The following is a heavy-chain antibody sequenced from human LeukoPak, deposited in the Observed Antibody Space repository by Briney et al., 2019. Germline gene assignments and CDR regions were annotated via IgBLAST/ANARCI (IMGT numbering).Heavy chain of an antibody. CDR3: AREASKWYYYYGMDV. J-gene: IGHJ6*02. V-gene: IGHV1-8*01. CDR1: GYTFTSYD. CDR2: MNPNSGNT. Sequence: ASVKVSCKASGYTFTSYDINWVRQATGQGLEWMGWMNPNSGNTGYAQKFQGRVTMTRNTSISTAYMELSSLRSEDTAAYYCAREASKWYYYYGMDVWGQGTTVTVSS. D-gene: IGHD1-26*01.